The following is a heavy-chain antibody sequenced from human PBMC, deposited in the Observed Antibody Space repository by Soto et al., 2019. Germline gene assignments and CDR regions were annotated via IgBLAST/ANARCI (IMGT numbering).Heavy chain of an antibody. D-gene: IGHD3-3*01. V-gene: IGHV3-23*01. CDR1: GFTFSSYA. CDR2: ISGSVGST. CDR3: AKDITIFGVPPPNDWLDP. Sequence: GSLRLSCAASGFTFSSYAMSWVRQAPGKGLEWVSAISGSVGSTYYADSVKGRFTISRDNSKNTLYLQMNSLRAEDTAVYYFAKDITIFGVPPPNDWLDPWGKGTLVTVSS. J-gene: IGHJ5*02.